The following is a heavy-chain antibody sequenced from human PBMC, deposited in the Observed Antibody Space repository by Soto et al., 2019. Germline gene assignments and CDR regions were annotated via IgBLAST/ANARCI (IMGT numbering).Heavy chain of an antibody. CDR3: ARDLSRDIVLVPAAMGYYGMDV. D-gene: IGHD2-2*01. CDR1: GGTFSSYA. J-gene: IGHJ6*02. CDR2: IIPIFGTA. Sequence: QVQLVQSGAEVKKPGSSVKVSCKASGGTFSSYAISWVRQAPGQGLEWMGGIIPIFGTANYAQKFQGRVTITADESTGTAYMELSSLRSEDTAVYYCARDLSRDIVLVPAAMGYYGMDVWGQGTTVTVSS. V-gene: IGHV1-69*12.